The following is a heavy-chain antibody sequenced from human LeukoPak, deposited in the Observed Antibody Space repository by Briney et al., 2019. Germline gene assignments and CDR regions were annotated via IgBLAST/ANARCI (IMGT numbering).Heavy chain of an antibody. CDR2: ISGSGGST. Sequence: GGSLRLSCAASGFTFSSYAMSWVRQAPGKGPEWVSAISGSGGSTYYADSVKGRFTISRDNSKNTLYLQMNSLRAEDTAVYYCAKGRGITIFGVVLPVDYWGQGTLVTVSS. D-gene: IGHD3-3*01. J-gene: IGHJ4*02. CDR3: AKGRGITIFGVVLPVDY. V-gene: IGHV3-23*01. CDR1: GFTFSSYA.